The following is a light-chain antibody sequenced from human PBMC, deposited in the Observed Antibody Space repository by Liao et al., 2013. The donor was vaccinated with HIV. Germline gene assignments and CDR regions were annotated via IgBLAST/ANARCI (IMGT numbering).Light chain of an antibody. V-gene: IGLV3-1*01. CDR2: EDT. Sequence: SYELTQPPSVSVSPGQTASITCSGDKLGEKYASWYQQKPGQSPVLVIYEDTKRPSGIPGRFSGSNSGNTATLTISGTQAMDEADYYCQAWDSSTVVFGGGTKLTVL. CDR1: KLGEKY. CDR3: QAWDSSTVV. J-gene: IGLJ2*01.